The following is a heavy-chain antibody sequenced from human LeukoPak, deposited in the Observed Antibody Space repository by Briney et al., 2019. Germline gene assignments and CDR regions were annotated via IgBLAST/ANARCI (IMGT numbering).Heavy chain of an antibody. CDR2: INHSGST. D-gene: IGHD3-16*02. J-gene: IGHJ3*02. Sequence: SETLSLTCAVYGGSFSGYYWSWIRQPPGKGLEWIGEINHSGSTNYNPSLKSRVTISVDTSKNRSSLKLSSVTAADTAVYYCARGHFYDYIWGSYRPDAFDIWGQGTMVTVSS. V-gene: IGHV4-34*01. CDR1: GGSFSGYY. CDR3: ARGHFYDYIWGSYRPDAFDI.